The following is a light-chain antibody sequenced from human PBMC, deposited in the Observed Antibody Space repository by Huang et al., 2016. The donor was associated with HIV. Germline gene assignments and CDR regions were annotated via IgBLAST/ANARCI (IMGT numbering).Light chain of an antibody. J-gene: IGKJ4*01. V-gene: IGKV3-11*01. CDR1: QNIETY. Sequence: TQSPLILSLSPGESGTLSCTASQNIETYLAWYQQRPGLGPRLLIYDTSNRATVIPARFVGGGSGTNFSLTIDDPQSEDVAVYFCQQRNSWPLTFGGGTKVEIK. CDR3: QQRNSWPLT. CDR2: DTS.